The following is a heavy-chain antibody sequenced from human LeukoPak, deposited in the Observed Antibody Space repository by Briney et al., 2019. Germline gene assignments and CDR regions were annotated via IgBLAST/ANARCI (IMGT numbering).Heavy chain of an antibody. J-gene: IGHJ4*02. CDR1: GYTFTGYY. V-gene: IGHV1-2*02. CDR2: INPNSGGT. D-gene: IGHD3-22*01. CDR3: ARQKDYYDSSGYYLEEFDY. Sequence: ASVKVSCKASGYTFTGYYMHWVRQAPGQGLEWMGWINPNSGGTNYAQKFQGRVTMTRDTSISTAYMELSRLRSDDTAVYYCARQKDYYDSSGYYLEEFDYWGQGTLVTVSS.